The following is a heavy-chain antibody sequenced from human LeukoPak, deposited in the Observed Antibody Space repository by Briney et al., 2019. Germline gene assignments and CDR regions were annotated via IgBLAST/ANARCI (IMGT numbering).Heavy chain of an antibody. V-gene: IGHV3-21*01. CDR2: ISSSSSYI. D-gene: IGHD5-24*01. CDR1: GFTLSGYS. CDR3: ARTKEMATISYFDS. Sequence: GGSLRLSCAASGFTLSGYSMNWVRQAPGKGLEWVSSISSSSSYIYYADSVKGRFAISRDNAKNSLYLQMNSLRAEDTAVYHCARTKEMATISYFDSWGQGTLVTVSS. J-gene: IGHJ4*02.